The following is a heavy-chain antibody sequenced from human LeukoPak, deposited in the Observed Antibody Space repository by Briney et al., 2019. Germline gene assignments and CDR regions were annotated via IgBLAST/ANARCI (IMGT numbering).Heavy chain of an antibody. CDR3: AKDRIAQGLLDY. CDR2: IAHDGSNK. D-gene: IGHD6-13*01. CDR1: GFSFSNYV. V-gene: IGHV3-30*18. J-gene: IGHJ4*02. Sequence: GGSLRLSCAASGFSFSNYVMQWVRQVPGKGLEWVALIAHDGSNKYYADSVKGRFTISRDNSKNTLYLQMNSLRAEDTAVYYCAKDRIAQGLLDYWGQGTLVTVSS.